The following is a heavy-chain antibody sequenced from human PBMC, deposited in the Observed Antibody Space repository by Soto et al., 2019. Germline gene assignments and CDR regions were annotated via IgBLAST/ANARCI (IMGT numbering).Heavy chain of an antibody. CDR3: AKPFRKVGATYFDY. D-gene: IGHD1-26*01. V-gene: IGHV3-23*01. Sequence: GGSLRLSCAASGFTYSSYAMSWVRKATGQGLDRAAGICGSGGSTYYADSLKGRFTISRDNSKNTLYLQMNSLRAEDTAVYYCAKPFRKVGATYFDYWGELTLVTVSS. CDR2: ICGSGGST. J-gene: IGHJ4*02. CDR1: GFTYSSYA.